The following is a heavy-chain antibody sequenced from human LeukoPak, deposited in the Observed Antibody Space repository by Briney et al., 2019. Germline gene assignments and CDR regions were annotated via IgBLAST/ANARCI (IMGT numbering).Heavy chain of an antibody. J-gene: IGHJ4*02. V-gene: IGHV3-23*01. CDR3: AKDLGYSYGYFDY. CDR1: GVTFSNYG. Sequence: PGGSLRLSCAASGVTFSNYGMSWVRQAPGKGLEWVSGINGNGGNTDYADSVKGRFTISRDNFKNTVYLQMSSLRAEDTAVYYCAKDLGYSYGYFDYWGQGTLVTVSS. CDR2: INGNGGNT. D-gene: IGHD5-18*01.